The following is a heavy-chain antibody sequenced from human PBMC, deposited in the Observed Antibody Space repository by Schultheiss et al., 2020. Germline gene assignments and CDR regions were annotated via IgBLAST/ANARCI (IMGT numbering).Heavy chain of an antibody. CDR2: ISGSGGST. D-gene: IGHD6-6*01. Sequence: SCAASGFTFSSYAMSWVRQAPGKGLEWVSAISGSGGSTYYADSVKGRFTISRDNSKNTLYLQMNSLRAEDTAVYYCATYSSSWFGAFDYWGQGTLVTVSS. J-gene: IGHJ4*02. CDR3: ATYSSSWFGAFDY. V-gene: IGHV3-23*01. CDR1: GFTFSSYA.